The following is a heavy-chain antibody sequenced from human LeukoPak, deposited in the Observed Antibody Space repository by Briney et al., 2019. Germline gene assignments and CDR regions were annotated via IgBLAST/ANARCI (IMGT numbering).Heavy chain of an antibody. D-gene: IGHD6-13*01. CDR1: GGSISSNHW. CDR2: INHSGST. CDR3: ARIAGRGYSGYRILEYSSSWYYFDY. Sequence: PSETLSLTCAVSGGSISSNHWWSWVRQSPGKGLEWIGEINHSGSTNYNPSLKSRVTISVDTSKNQFSLKLSSVTAADTAVYYCARIAGRGYSGYRILEYSSSWYYFDYWGQGTLVTVSS. V-gene: IGHV4-4*02. J-gene: IGHJ4*02.